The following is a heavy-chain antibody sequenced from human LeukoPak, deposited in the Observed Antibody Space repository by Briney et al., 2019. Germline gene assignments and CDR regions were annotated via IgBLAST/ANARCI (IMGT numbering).Heavy chain of an antibody. CDR2: ISVNGDRT. CDR1: GFTFNNYE. Sequence: GGSLRLSCAASGFTFNNYEMNWVRQPPGKGLEWVSAISVNGDRTYYADSVEGRFTISRDTSKNTLYLQMNSLRPEDTALYYCAKESPLSMAGAWGQGTLVTVSS. J-gene: IGHJ5*02. CDR3: AKESPLSMAGA. D-gene: IGHD5-24*01. V-gene: IGHV3-23*01.